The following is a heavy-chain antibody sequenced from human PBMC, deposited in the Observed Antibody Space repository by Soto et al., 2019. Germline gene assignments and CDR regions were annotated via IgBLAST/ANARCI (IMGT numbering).Heavy chain of an antibody. CDR2: ISAYNGNT. CDR1: GYTFTSYG. Sequence: GASVKVSCKASGYTFTSYGISWLRQAPGQGLEWMGWISAYNGNTNYAQKLQGRVTMTTDTSTSTAYMELRSLRSDDTAVYYCARVGLMAVAGTEYQSPIDYWGQGTLVTVSS. CDR3: ARVGLMAVAGTEYQSPIDY. J-gene: IGHJ4*02. V-gene: IGHV1-18*04. D-gene: IGHD6-19*01.